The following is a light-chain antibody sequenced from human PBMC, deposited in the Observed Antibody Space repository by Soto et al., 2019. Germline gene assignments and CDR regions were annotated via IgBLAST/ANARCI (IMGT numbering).Light chain of an antibody. CDR1: SGSVSTGYY. CDR2: STN. V-gene: IGLV8-61*01. Sequence: VVTQEPSFSVSPGGTVTLTCGLSSGSVSTGYYPSWYQQTPGQAPRTLIYSTNTRSSGVPDRFSGSILRNKAALTITGAQADDESDYYCVLYMGSGISVFGGGTKLTVL. CDR3: VLYMGSGISV. J-gene: IGLJ2*01.